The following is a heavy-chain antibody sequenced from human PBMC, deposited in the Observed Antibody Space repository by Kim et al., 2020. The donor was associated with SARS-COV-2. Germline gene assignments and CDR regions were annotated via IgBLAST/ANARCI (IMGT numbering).Heavy chain of an antibody. CDR2: INSDGSST. Sequence: GGSLRLSCAASGFTFSSYWMHWVRQAPGKGLVWVSRINSDGSSTNYADSVKGRFTISRDNAKNTLYLQMNSLRADDTAVYYCARAPRSGWSFYDYWGQGTLVTVSS. D-gene: IGHD6-19*01. J-gene: IGHJ4*02. V-gene: IGHV3-74*01. CDR1: GFTFSSYW. CDR3: ARAPRSGWSFYDY.